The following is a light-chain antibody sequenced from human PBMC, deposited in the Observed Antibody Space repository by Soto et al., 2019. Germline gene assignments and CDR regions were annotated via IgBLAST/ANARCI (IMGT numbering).Light chain of an antibody. CDR1: SSDVGSYNL. V-gene: IGLV2-23*01. J-gene: IGLJ3*02. Sequence: QSALTQPASVSGSPGQSITISCTGTSSDVGSYNLVSWYLQHPGKAPKLIIYEATERPSGVYHRFSGSKSDNTASLTISGLQAEDEADYYFCSYAGRSTWVFGGGTKLTVL. CDR3: CSYAGRSTWV. CDR2: EAT.